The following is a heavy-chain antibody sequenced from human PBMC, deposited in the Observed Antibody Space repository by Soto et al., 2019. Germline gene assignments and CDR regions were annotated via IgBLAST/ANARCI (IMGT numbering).Heavy chain of an antibody. CDR3: ATGDLDYSGYDPKDFDY. D-gene: IGHD5-12*01. CDR2: FDPEDGET. Sequence: ASVKVSCKVSGYTLTELSMHWVRQAPGKGLEWMGGFDPEDGETTYAQKFQGRVTMTEDTSTDTAYMELSSLRSEDTAVYYCATGDLDYSGYDPKDFDYWGQGTLVTVSS. J-gene: IGHJ4*02. CDR1: GYTLTELS. V-gene: IGHV1-24*01.